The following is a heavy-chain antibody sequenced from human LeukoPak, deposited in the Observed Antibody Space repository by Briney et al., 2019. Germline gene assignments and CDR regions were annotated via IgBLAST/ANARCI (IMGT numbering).Heavy chain of an antibody. Sequence: PGGSLRLSCAASGFTFSSYSMNWVSQAPGKGLEWVSSISTRSSYIYYADSVKGRFTISRDNARNSLSLQMNSLRAEDTAVYYCAARDSYGSGSYPIDYWGQGTLVTVSS. CDR2: ISTRSSYI. J-gene: IGHJ4*02. V-gene: IGHV3-21*01. CDR1: GFTFSSYS. CDR3: AARDSYGSGSYPIDY. D-gene: IGHD3-10*01.